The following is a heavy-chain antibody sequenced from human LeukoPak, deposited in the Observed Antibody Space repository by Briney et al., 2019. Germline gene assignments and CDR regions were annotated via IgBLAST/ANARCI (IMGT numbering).Heavy chain of an antibody. J-gene: IGHJ4*02. CDR3: AKGGSGSYSHLNY. V-gene: IGHV3-23*01. Sequence: GGSLRLSCAASGFTFRIYAMSWVRQAPGKGLEWVSSISNSGGNTYYADSVKGRFTISRDNSKSTLSLQMNILRAEDTAVYYCAKGGSGSYSHLNYWGRGTLVTVSS. D-gene: IGHD1-26*01. CDR1: GFTFRIYA. CDR2: ISNSGGNT.